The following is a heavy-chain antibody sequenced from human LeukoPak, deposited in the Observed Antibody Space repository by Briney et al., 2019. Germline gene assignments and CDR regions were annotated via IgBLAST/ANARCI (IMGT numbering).Heavy chain of an antibody. CDR3: ARDLRAGWTTALSN. J-gene: IGHJ4*02. CDR1: GVSIRCFC. D-gene: IGHD4-17*01. V-gene: IGHV4-59*01. Sequence: SETLSLTCTVLGVSIRCFCWRCIRQPPVLALHCIRYISSSGNTKYDPSLKSRVTISLDTSKNQFSLKLTSVTAADTAVFYCARDLRAGWTTALSNWGQGTLVTVSS. CDR2: ISSSGNT.